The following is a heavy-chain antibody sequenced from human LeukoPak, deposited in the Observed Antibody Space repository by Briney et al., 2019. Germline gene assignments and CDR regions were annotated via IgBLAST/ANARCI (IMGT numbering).Heavy chain of an antibody. Sequence: SQTLSLTCALSGDSVSSNSAAWDWIRQSPSRGLEWLGRTYYRSKWYNDYAVSVKSRITINPDTSKNQFSLQLNSVTPEDTAVYYCARGEWELLGSNWFDPWGQGTLVTVSS. D-gene: IGHD1-26*01. J-gene: IGHJ5*02. V-gene: IGHV6-1*01. CDR2: TYYRSKWYN. CDR3: ARGEWELLGSNWFDP. CDR1: GDSVSSNSAA.